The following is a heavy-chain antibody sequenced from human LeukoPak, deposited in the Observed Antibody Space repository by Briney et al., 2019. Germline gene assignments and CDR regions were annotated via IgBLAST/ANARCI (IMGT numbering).Heavy chain of an antibody. J-gene: IGHJ4*02. CDR3: AGALRPLDY. D-gene: IGHD3-16*01. CDR2: IKDEGSEK. V-gene: IGHV3-7*03. CDR1: GFTFTSHW. Sequence: GSLRLSCAASGFTFTSHWMTWVRQAPGKGLGWVANIKDEGSEKYYVDSVKGRFTISRDNAKNSLYLQMNSLRVKDTAVYYCAGALRPLDYWGQGTLVTVSS.